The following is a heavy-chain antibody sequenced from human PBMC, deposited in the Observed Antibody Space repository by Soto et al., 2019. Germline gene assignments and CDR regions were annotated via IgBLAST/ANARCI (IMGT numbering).Heavy chain of an antibody. Sequence: QVQLVESGGGVVQPGRSLRLSCAASGFTFSSYGMHWVRQAPGKGLEWVAVISYDGSNKYYADSVKGRFTISRDNSKNTLYLQMNRLRAEDTAVYYCAKGAAGTSGPYYFDYWGQGTLVTVSS. CDR1: GFTFSSYG. CDR3: AKGAAGTSGPYYFDY. D-gene: IGHD6-19*01. CDR2: ISYDGSNK. J-gene: IGHJ4*02. V-gene: IGHV3-30*18.